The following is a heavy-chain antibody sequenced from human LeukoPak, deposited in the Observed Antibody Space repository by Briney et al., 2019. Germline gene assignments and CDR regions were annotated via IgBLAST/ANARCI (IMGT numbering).Heavy chain of an antibody. CDR2: IWYDGSNR. J-gene: IGHJ4*02. D-gene: IGHD3-10*01. Sequence: GTSLRLSCAASAFSFSSYGMHWVRQAPGKGLEWVALIWYDGSNRYYADSVKGRFTISRDNSKNTLYLQMNSLRAEDTAVYYCAKDPSLLWFGELFQTDYWGQGTLVTVSS. CDR3: AKDPSLLWFGELFQTDY. V-gene: IGHV3-33*06. CDR1: AFSFSSYG.